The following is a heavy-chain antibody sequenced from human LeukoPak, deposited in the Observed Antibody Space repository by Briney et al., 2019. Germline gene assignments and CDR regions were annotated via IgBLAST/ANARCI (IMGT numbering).Heavy chain of an antibody. CDR3: AKEKDYDSSGYYYGGAFDI. CDR1: GFTFSDYY. D-gene: IGHD3-22*01. V-gene: IGHV3-11*01. J-gene: IGHJ3*02. Sequence: PGGSLRLSCAASGFTFSDYYMSWIRQAPGKGLEWVSYISSSGSTIYYADSVKGRFTISRDNAKNSLYLQMNSLRAEDTALYYCAKEKDYDSSGYYYGGAFDIWGQGAMVTVCS. CDR2: ISSSGSTI.